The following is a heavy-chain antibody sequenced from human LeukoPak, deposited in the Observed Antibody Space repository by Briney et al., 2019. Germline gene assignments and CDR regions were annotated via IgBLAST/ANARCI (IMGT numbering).Heavy chain of an antibody. J-gene: IGHJ6*02. Sequence: PGGSLRLSCAASGFTFTTYGLHWVRQAPGKGLEWVAAIASNWGSEYYADSVKGRFTISRDNAKNSLYLQMNSLRAEDTAVYYCARGGMEWLLSSYYYYYGMDVWGQGTTVTVSS. CDR3: ARGGMEWLLSSYYYYYGMDV. CDR1: GFTFTTYG. V-gene: IGHV3-30*03. D-gene: IGHD3-3*01. CDR2: IASNWGSE.